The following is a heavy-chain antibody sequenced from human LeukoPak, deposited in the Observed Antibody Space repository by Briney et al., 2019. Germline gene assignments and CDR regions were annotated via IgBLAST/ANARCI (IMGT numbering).Heavy chain of an antibody. Sequence: GGSLRLSCAVSGFTLSSYAMSWVRQAPGKGLEWVSAISGSGGSTYYADSVKGRFTISRDNSKNTLYPQMNSLRAEDTAVYYCASCSPFGYYFDYWGQGTLVTVSS. CDR3: ASCSPFGYYFDY. CDR2: ISGSGGST. CDR1: GFTLSSYA. D-gene: IGHD3-16*01. J-gene: IGHJ4*02. V-gene: IGHV3-23*01.